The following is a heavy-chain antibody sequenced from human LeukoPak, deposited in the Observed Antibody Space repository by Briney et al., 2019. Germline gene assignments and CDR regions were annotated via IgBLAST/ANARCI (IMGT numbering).Heavy chain of an antibody. CDR3: YVSGSYLREVDAFDI. D-gene: IGHD3-10*01. J-gene: IGHJ3*02. CDR2: LNGDGSAT. V-gene: IGHV3-74*01. Sequence: GGSLRLSCAASGFTFSRYWMHWVRQAPGKGLVWVSRLNGDGSATTYADSVKGRLTISRDNAKNTLYLQMNSLRAEDTAVYYCYVSGSYLREVDAFDIWDQGTMVTVSS. CDR1: GFTFSRYW.